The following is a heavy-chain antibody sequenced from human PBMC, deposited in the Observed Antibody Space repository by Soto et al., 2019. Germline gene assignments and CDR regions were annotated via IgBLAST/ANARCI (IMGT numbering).Heavy chain of an antibody. CDR2: ISAYNGNT. J-gene: IGHJ6*02. Sequence: ASVKVSCKASGYTFTSYGISWVRQAPGQGLEWMGWISAYNGNTNYAQKLQGRVTMTTDTSTSTAYMELRSLRSVDTAVYYCARADIVATADYYYYYGMDVWGQATTVTVSS. D-gene: IGHD5-12*01. V-gene: IGHV1-18*01. CDR3: ARADIVATADYYYYYGMDV. CDR1: GYTFTSYG.